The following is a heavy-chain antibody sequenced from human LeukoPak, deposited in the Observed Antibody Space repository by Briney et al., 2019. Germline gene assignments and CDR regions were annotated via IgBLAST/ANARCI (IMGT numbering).Heavy chain of an antibody. CDR3: ARERSMVRGVSWFDP. CDR1: GGCISNFY. J-gene: IGHJ5*02. CDR2: IYYSGST. D-gene: IGHD3-10*01. Sequence: SETLSLTCTVSGGCISNFYWSWIRQPPGKGLEWIGYIYYSGSTNYNPSLKSRITISVDTSKNQFSLKLSSVTAEDTAVYYCARERSMVRGVSWFDPWGQGTLVTVSS. V-gene: IGHV4-59*01.